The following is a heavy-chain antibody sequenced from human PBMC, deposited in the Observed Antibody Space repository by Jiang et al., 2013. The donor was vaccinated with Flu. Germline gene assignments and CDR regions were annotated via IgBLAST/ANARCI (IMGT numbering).Heavy chain of an antibody. V-gene: IGHV3-9*01. Sequence: GLVQPGRSLRLSCAASGFTFDDYAMHWVRQAPGKGLEWVSGISWNSGSIGYADSVKGRFTISRDNAKNSLYLQMNSLRAEDTALYYCAKDLDPVLLAFDYWGQGTLVTVSS. CDR3: AKDLDPVLLAFDY. CDR1: GFTFDDYA. D-gene: IGHD2-15*01. CDR2: ISWNSGSI. J-gene: IGHJ4*02.